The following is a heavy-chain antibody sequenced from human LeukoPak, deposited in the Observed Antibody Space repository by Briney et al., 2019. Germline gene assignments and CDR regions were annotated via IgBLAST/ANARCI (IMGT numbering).Heavy chain of an antibody. D-gene: IGHD2-2*01. CDR1: GGTFSSYA. CDR3: AGYCSSTSCYAVDY. CDR2: IIPILGIA. V-gene: IGHV1-69*04. Sequence: SVKVSCMASGGTFSSYAISWVRQAPGQGLEWMGRIIPILGIANYAQKFQGRVTITADKSTSTAYMELSSLRSEDTAVYYCAGYCSSTSCYAVDYWGQGTLVTVSS. J-gene: IGHJ4*02.